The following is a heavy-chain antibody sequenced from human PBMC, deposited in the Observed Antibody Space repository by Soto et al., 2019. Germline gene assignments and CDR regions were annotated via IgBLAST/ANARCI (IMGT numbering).Heavy chain of an antibody. V-gene: IGHV3-23*01. CDR2: ISGSGGST. CDR3: AKGPTLTIIDY. J-gene: IGHJ4*02. Sequence: PEWYLRLSCAASGFTLSSYAMSWVRQAPGKGLEWVSAISGSGGSTYYADSVKGWFTISRDNSKNTLYLQMNSLRAEDTAVDYWAKGPTLTIIDYWSQGTPVTVSS. CDR1: GFTLSSYA. D-gene: IGHD4-17*01.